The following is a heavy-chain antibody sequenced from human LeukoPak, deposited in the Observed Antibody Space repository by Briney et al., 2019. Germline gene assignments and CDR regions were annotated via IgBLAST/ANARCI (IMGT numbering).Heavy chain of an antibody. CDR3: ARHPEWLYGDQEESDY. D-gene: IGHD4-17*01. J-gene: IGHJ4*02. CDR2: INHSGST. CDR1: GVSINNYY. Sequence: SETLSLTCTVSGVSINNYYWTWIRQPPGKGLEWIGEINHSGSTNYNPSLKSRVTISVDTSKNQFSLKLSSVTAADTAVYYCARHPEWLYGDQEESDYWGQGTLVTVSS. V-gene: IGHV4-34*01.